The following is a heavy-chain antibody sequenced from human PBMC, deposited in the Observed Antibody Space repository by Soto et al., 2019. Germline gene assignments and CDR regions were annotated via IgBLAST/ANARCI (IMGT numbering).Heavy chain of an antibody. V-gene: IGHV3-21*06. CDR1: GFTFGSFT. CDR3: ARDGLTFGGD. J-gene: IGHJ4*02. D-gene: IGHD3-16*01. CDR2: ISSSSAYI. Sequence: EVHLVEAGGGLVKPGESLTLSCAASGFTFGSFTLNWVRQAPGKGLEWVSSISSSSAYIYYAESVKGRFTISRDNARSTLYRQRNSRRLDDTAVYFCARDGLTFGGDWGQGTLVAVSS.